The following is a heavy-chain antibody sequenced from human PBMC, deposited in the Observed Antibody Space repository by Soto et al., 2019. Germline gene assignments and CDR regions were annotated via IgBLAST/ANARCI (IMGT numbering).Heavy chain of an antibody. J-gene: IGHJ3*01. Sequence: QVQLVQSGAEVKKPGASVKVSCKASGYTFTSSGMSWVRQAPGQGLEWMGWISAHTGSSEYAQRFQGRVTMTSDRSTSTAYMELRSRRYDDTAVYYCARAFFYQGSDSRGYSFDAFDFWGPGTLVTVSS. CDR3: ARAFFYQGSDSRGYSFDAFDF. CDR2: ISAHTGSS. V-gene: IGHV1-18*01. D-gene: IGHD3-22*01. CDR1: GYTFTSSG.